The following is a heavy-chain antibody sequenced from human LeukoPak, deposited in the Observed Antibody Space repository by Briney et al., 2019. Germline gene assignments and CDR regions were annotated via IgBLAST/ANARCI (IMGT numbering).Heavy chain of an antibody. Sequence: GGSPRLSCAASGFTFSSYSMNWVRQAPGKGLEWVSSISSSSSYIYYADSVKGRFTISRDNAKNSLYLQMNSLRAEDTAVYYCAREGDSSGPDFEYWGQGALVTVSS. CDR1: GFTFSSYS. J-gene: IGHJ4*02. CDR2: ISSSSSYI. D-gene: IGHD3-22*01. CDR3: AREGDSSGPDFEY. V-gene: IGHV3-21*04.